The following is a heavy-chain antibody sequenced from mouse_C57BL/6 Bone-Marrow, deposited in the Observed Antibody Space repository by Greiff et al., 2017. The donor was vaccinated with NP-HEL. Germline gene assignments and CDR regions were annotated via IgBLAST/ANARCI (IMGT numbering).Heavy chain of an antibody. CDR1: GYTFTSYW. CDR3: ARPRYSNYPYFDY. Sequence: VQLQQPGAELVRPGSSVKLSCKASGYTFTSYWMHWVKQRPIQGLEWIGNIDPSDSETHYNQKFKDKATLTVDKSSSTAYMQLSSLTSEDSAVYYCARPRYSNYPYFDYWGQGTTLTVSS. V-gene: IGHV1-52*01. J-gene: IGHJ2*01. CDR2: IDPSDSET. D-gene: IGHD2-5*01.